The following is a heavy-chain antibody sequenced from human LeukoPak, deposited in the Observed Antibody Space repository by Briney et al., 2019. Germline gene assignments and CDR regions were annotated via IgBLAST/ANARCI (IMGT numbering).Heavy chain of an antibody. D-gene: IGHD5-18*01. J-gene: IGHJ1*01. CDR1: GFTSNNYA. CDR2: ISDSAAST. Sequence: TGGSLRLSCAASGFTSNNYAMSWVRQTPGKGLEWVSGISDSAASTYYTDSVKGRFTISRDNSKDTVYLQMNNLRVADTALYFCVRHDSYIPFWGQGSLVTVSS. V-gene: IGHV3-23*01. CDR3: VRHDSYIPF.